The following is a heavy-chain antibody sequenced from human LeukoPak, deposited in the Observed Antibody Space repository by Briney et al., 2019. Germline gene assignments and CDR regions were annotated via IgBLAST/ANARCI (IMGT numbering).Heavy chain of an antibody. Sequence: SETLSLTCTVSGGSISSGCYYWSWIRQPAGKGLEWIGRIYTSGSTNYNPSLKTRVTISVDTSKTQFSLKLSSVTAADTAVYYCARERITMIVVVNGPFDYWGQGTLVTVSS. CDR1: GGSISSGCYY. D-gene: IGHD3-22*01. J-gene: IGHJ4*02. CDR3: ARERITMIVVVNGPFDY. V-gene: IGHV4-61*02. CDR2: IYTSGST.